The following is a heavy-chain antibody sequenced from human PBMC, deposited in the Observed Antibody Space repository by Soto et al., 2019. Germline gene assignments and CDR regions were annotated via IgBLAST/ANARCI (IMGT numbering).Heavy chain of an antibody. CDR2: ISTYNVNT. CDR1: GYRFTNYG. D-gene: IGHD1-7*01. Sequence: QIQLVQSGGEVKKPGASVNVSCKTSGYRFTNYGIGWVRQAPGQGLEWMGWISTYNVNTIYAQNFQGRVTLTTDTSTNTAYMELKSLTSDDTAVYCCARVPGELHLLDAFDVWGQGTMLTVSS. V-gene: IGHV1-18*01. J-gene: IGHJ3*01. CDR3: ARVPGELHLLDAFDV.